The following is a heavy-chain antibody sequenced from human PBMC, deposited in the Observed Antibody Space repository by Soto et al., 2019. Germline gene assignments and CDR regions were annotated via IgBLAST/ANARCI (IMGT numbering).Heavy chain of an antibody. D-gene: IGHD3-22*01. CDR3: ASSRIVGREVNTCFDP. V-gene: IGHV4-59*01. CDR1: AGSITTSY. J-gene: IGHJ5*02. Sequence: SSETLSLTCTVSAGSITTSYWSWIRQPLGKALEWIGYISYRGSTNYNPSLKSRLTISIDTSKSQISLKLTSMTTADTAVYYCASSRIVGREVNTCFDPCRHGPLVTVSS. CDR2: ISYRGST.